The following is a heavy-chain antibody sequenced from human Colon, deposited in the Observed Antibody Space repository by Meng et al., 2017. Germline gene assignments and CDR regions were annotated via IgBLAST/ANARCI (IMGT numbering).Heavy chain of an antibody. J-gene: IGHJ2*01. Sequence: QVPLQESGPGLVKPSQTLSLTCTVSGGSVSSGGYYWSWIRQRPGKGLEYIGYIFYTGSTYYSPSLKSRLTFSLDTSKNQFSLKLDFATAADTAVYYCAGARATVTTLEPFNLWGRGTLVTVSS. CDR2: IFYTGST. CDR3: AGARATVTTLEPFNL. CDR1: GGSVSSGGYY. V-gene: IGHV4-31*03. D-gene: IGHD4-17*01.